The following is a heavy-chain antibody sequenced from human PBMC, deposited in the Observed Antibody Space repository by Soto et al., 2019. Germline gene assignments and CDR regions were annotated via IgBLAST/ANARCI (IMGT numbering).Heavy chain of an antibody. J-gene: IGHJ1*01. CDR1: GFTFSSYA. D-gene: IGHD3-10*01. CDR3: ASGDGFQH. V-gene: IGHV3-7*01. Sequence: GVSLRLSCAASGFTFSSYAMSWVRQAPGKGLEWVATISEDGGEKYYVDSVKGRFTISRDNAKNSLYLQMNSLRAEDTAVYYCASGDGFQHWGQGTLVNVSS. CDR2: ISEDGGEK.